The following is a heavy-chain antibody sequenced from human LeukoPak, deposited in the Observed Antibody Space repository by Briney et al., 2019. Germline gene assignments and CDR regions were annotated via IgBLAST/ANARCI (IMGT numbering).Heavy chain of an antibody. J-gene: IGHJ4*02. Sequence: GGSLRLSCAASGFTFSSYWMHWVRQAPGKGLVWVSRINTDGSSTSYADSVKGRFTISRDNAKNSLYLQMNSLRAEDTAVYYCAKGTTTVTTPGDYWGQGTLVTVSS. CDR3: AKGTTTVTTPGDY. D-gene: IGHD4-11*01. CDR2: INTDGSST. CDR1: GFTFSSYW. V-gene: IGHV3-74*01.